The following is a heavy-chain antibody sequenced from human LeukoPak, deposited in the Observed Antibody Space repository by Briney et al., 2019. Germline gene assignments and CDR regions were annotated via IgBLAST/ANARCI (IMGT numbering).Heavy chain of an antibody. V-gene: IGHV4-59*01. J-gene: IGHJ4*02. CDR1: GGSISSYY. Sequence: PSETLSLTCTVSGGSISSYYWSWIRQPPGKGLEWIGYIYYSGSNNYNPSLKSRVTISVDTSKNQFSLKLSSVTAADTAVYYCARVGSSGWFNDWGQGTLVTVSS. CDR2: IYYSGSN. CDR3: ARVGSSGWFND. D-gene: IGHD6-19*01.